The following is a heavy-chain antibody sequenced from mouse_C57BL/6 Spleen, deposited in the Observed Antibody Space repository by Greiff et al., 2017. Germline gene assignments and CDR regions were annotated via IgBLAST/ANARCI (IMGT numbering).Heavy chain of an antibody. V-gene: IGHV1-69*01. CDR1: GYTFTSYW. J-gene: IGHJ2*01. CDR2: IDPSDSST. Sequence: VQLQQPGAELVMPGASVKLSCKASGYTFTSYWMHWVKQRPGQGLEWIGEIDPSDSSTNSNQKFKCKSTLTVDKSSSTAYMQLSSLTSVDSAVYYYARLDYWGQGTTLTVSS. CDR3: ARLDY.